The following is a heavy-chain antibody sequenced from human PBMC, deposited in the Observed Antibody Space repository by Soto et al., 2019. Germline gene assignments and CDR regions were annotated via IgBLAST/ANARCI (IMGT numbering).Heavy chain of an antibody. CDR1: GFTFSSYG. J-gene: IGHJ4*02. Sequence: QVQLVESGGGVVQPGRSLRLSCEASGFTFSSYGMHWVRQAPGKGLEWVAVVWYDGNNKYYADSVEGRFTISRDNSKDSLCLQVNGLGAEDTAVYSCAGVTAVTQGFDYWGQGTLVPVSS. V-gene: IGHV3-33*01. D-gene: IGHD4-17*01. CDR2: VWYDGNNK. CDR3: AGVTAVTQGFDY.